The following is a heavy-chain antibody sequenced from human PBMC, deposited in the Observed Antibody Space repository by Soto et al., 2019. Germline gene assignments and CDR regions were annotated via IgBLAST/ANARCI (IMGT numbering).Heavy chain of an antibody. J-gene: IGHJ4*02. CDR3: ARGGRKDGYNFDY. CDR2: IIPIFGTA. D-gene: IGHD5-12*01. CDR1: GGSFNRHT. V-gene: IGHV1-69*01. Sequence: QVQLVQSGAEVRKPGSSVRVSCKASGGSFNRHTISWVRQAPGQGLEWMGGIIPIFGTANHAQKFQGRVTIIADESTSTVYMELSSLRSDDTAIYYCARGGRKDGYNFDYWGQGTLVTVSS.